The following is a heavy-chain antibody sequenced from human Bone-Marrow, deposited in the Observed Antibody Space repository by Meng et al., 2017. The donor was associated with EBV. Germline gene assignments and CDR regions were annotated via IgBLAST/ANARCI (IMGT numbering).Heavy chain of an antibody. Sequence: QVQRGQSGAEGKKPGASVKVSCKASGYTFTSYGISWVRQAPGQGLEWMGWISAYNGNTNYAQKLQGRVTMTTDTSTSTAYMELRSLRSDDTAVYYCARELPSGVAAAAPDYWGQGTLVTVSS. J-gene: IGHJ4*02. CDR1: GYTFTSYG. V-gene: IGHV1-18*01. CDR3: ARELPSGVAAAAPDY. CDR2: ISAYNGNT. D-gene: IGHD6-13*01.